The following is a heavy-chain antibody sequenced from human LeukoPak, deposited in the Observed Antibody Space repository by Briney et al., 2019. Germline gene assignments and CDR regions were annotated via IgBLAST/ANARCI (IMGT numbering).Heavy chain of an antibody. V-gene: IGHV4-34*01. Sequence: NPGGSLRLSCAASGFTVSSNYMSWVRQAPGKGLEWIGEINHSGSTNYNPSLKSRVTISVDTSKNQFSLKLSSVTAADTAVYYCARGRNVLRYFDWLLDSYYFDYWGQGTLVTVSS. CDR2: INHSGST. CDR3: ARGRNVLRYFDWLLDSYYFDY. D-gene: IGHD3-9*01. CDR1: GFTVSSNY. J-gene: IGHJ4*02.